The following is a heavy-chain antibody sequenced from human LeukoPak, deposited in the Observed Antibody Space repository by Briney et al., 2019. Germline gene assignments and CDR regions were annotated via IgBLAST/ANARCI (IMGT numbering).Heavy chain of an antibody. CDR1: GFTLSSYA. Sequence: GRSLRLSCAASGFTLSSYAMHWVRQAPGKGLERVPAISYDGSNKYYADSVKGRFTISRDNAKKSLYLQMNSLRAEDTAVYYCVRVESYDKNDYYRPFDCWGQGTLVTVSS. D-gene: IGHD3-22*01. CDR3: VRVESYDKNDYYRPFDC. CDR2: ISYDGSNK. V-gene: IGHV3-30-3*01. J-gene: IGHJ4*02.